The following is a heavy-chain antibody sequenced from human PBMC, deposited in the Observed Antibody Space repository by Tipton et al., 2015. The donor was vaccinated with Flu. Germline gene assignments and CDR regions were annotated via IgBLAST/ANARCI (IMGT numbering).Heavy chain of an antibody. CDR3: ARGSWAVFGVAEDAFDI. J-gene: IGHJ3*02. CDR2: IYYSGST. Sequence: TLSLTCTVSGGSFTNYYWSWIRQPPGKGLEWIGYIYYSGSTNCNPSLKSRVTISVDTSKNQFSLKLSSVTAADTAVYYCARGSWAVFGVAEDAFDIWGQGTMVTVSS. D-gene: IGHD3-3*01. V-gene: IGHV4-59*01. CDR1: GGSFTNYY.